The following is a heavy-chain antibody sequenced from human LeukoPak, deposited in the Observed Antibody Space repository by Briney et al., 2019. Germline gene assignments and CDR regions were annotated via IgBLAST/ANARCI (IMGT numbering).Heavy chain of an antibody. CDR3: ARALYGDYGGVDY. CDR2: ISSSSYT. D-gene: IGHD4-17*01. V-gene: IGHV3-11*06. Sequence: NPGGSLRLSCAASGFTFSDYYMSWIRQAPGKGLEWVSYISSSSYTNYADSVKGRFTISRDNAKNSLYLQMNSLRAEDTAVYYCARALYGDYGGVDYWGQGTLVTVSS. CDR1: GFTFSDYY. J-gene: IGHJ4*02.